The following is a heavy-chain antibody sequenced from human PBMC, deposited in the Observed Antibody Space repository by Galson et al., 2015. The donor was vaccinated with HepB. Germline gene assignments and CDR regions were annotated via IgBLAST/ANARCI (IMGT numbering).Heavy chain of an antibody. CDR3: VKATKLSGRGLLWFGESEYYFDY. Sequence: SLRLSCAASGFTFSSYAMHWVRQAPGKGLEYVSAISSNGGSTYYADSVKGRFTISRDNSKNTLYLQMSSLRAEDTAVYYCVKATKLSGRGLLWFGESEYYFDYWGQGTLVTVSS. CDR1: GFTFSSYA. CDR2: ISSNGGST. D-gene: IGHD3-10*01. V-gene: IGHV3-64D*06. J-gene: IGHJ4*02.